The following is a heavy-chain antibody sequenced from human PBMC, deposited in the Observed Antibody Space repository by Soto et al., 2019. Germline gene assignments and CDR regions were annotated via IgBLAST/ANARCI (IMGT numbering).Heavy chain of an antibody. CDR1: GFTVSSNY. D-gene: IGHD2-21*01. CDR3: ARGDLVPTFDY. Sequence: EVQLVESGGGLVQPGGYLRLSCAASGFTVSSNYMNWVRQAPGKGLEWVSVIYSGGSTYYADSVKGRFTISRHNSKNSLYLQMNSLRADDTAVYYFARGDLVPTFDYWGQGTLVTVSS. CDR2: IYSGGST. J-gene: IGHJ4*02. V-gene: IGHV3-53*04.